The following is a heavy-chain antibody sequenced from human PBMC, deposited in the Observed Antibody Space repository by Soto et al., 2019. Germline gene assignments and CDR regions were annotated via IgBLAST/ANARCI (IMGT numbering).Heavy chain of an antibody. V-gene: IGHV1-24*01. CDR2: FDTEDGET. D-gene: IGHD3-22*01. CDR3: ATGYPSPQSQYLYYDSSGCAFDY. J-gene: IGHJ4*02. Sequence: GASVKVSCKVSGYTLTELSMHWVRQAPGKGLEWMGGFDTEDGETIYAQKFQGRVTMTEDTSTDTAYMELSSLRSEDTAVYYCATGYPSPQSQYLYYDSSGCAFDYWGQGTLVTVSS. CDR1: GYTLTELS.